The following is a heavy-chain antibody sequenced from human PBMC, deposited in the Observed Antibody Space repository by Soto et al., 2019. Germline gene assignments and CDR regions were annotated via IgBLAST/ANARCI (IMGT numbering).Heavy chain of an antibody. V-gene: IGHV3-23*01. D-gene: IGHD3-22*01. Sequence: GGSLRLSCAASGFTFSGYAMSWVRQAPGKGLEWVSAISGSGGSTYYADSVKGRFTISRDNSKNTLYLQMNSLRAEDTAVYYCAKSLYYYDSSGPGKSNWFDPWGQGTLVTVSS. CDR2: ISGSGGST. J-gene: IGHJ5*02. CDR1: GFTFSGYA. CDR3: AKSLYYYDSSGPGKSNWFDP.